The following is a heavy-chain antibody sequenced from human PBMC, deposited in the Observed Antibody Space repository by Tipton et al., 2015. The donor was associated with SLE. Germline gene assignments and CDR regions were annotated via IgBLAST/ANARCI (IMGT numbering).Heavy chain of an antibody. CDR2: IYYSGST. D-gene: IGHD3-3*02. V-gene: IGHV4-59*12. CDR1: NGSMSSYY. J-gene: IGHJ4*02. Sequence: TLSLTCSVSNGSMSSYYWSWIRQPPGKGLEWIGYIYYSGSTNYNPSFKSRVTISLDMSRNQFSLKLISMTAADTAVYFCARGTHFYGFYDSWGQGPLVTVSP. CDR3: ARGTHFYGFYDS.